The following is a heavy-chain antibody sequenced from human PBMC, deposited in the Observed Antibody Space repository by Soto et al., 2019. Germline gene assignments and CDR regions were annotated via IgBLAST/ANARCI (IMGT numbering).Heavy chain of an antibody. CDR1: GYSFAGYW. CDR2: IDPSDSQT. V-gene: IGHV5-10-1*01. J-gene: IGHJ4*02. D-gene: IGHD3-22*01. CDR3: ARQIYDSDTGPNFQYYFDS. Sequence: DSLKISCKGSGYSFAGYWITWVRQKSGKGLEWMGRIDPSDSQTYYSPSFRGHVTISVTKSITTVFLQWSSLRASDTAMYYCARQIYDSDTGPNFQYYFDSWGQGTPVTVSS.